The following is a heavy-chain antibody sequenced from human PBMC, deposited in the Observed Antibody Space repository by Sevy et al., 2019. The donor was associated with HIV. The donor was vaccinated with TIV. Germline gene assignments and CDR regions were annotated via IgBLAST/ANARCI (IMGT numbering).Heavy chain of an antibody. V-gene: IGHV3-11*06. CDR3: ARARYTSGWGYFDY. D-gene: IGHD6-19*01. CDR2: ISTSSSYT. J-gene: IGHJ4*02. Sequence: GGSLRLSCAASGFTFSDYYMSWIRQAPGKGLEWVSYISTSSSYTNYADSVKGRFTISRDNAKSSLYLHMNSLRAEETAVYYCARARYTSGWGYFDYWGQGTLVTVSS. CDR1: GFTFSDYY.